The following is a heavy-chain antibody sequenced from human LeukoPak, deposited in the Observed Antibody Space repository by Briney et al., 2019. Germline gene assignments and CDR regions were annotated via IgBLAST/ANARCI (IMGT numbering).Heavy chain of an antibody. D-gene: IGHD3-22*01. V-gene: IGHV4-59*01. CDR3: ARLRSSGYFDYFDY. Sequence: PSETLSLTCAVYGGSFSSYYWSWIRQPPGKGLEWIGYIYYSGSTNYNPSLKSRVTISVDTSKNQFSLKLSSVTAADTAVYYCARLRSSGYFDYFDYWGQGTLVTVSS. CDR1: GGSFSSYY. J-gene: IGHJ4*02. CDR2: IYYSGST.